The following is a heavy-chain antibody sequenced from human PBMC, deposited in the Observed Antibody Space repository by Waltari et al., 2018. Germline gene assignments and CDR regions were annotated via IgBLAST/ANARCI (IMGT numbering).Heavy chain of an antibody. CDR3: AKRTGREWELIFFDY. CDR2: ISGSGDNT. Sequence: EVQLVESGGGLVPPGGSRGLSCSASGFTFTLCAMAWFCPFPGQGGVGQVPGKGVEWVAAISGSGDNTYYADSVKGRFTISRDNSERRVFLQMDSLRAEDTAVYYCAKRTGREWELIFFDYWGQGSRVTVSS. D-gene: IGHD1-7*01. V-gene: IGHV3-23*04. CDR1: GFTFTLCA. J-gene: IGHJ4*02.